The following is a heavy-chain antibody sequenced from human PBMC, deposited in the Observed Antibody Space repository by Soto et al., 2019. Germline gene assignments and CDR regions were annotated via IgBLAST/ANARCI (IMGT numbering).Heavy chain of an antibody. CDR2: VTGGGTKT. CDR3: AQLLAGTGTGS. CDR1: GFTFSSYG. D-gene: IGHD1-1*01. Sequence: EVQLLESGGGLVQPGGSLRLSCAASGFTFSSYGMGWVRQAPGKGLEWVSSVTGGGTKTYYADSVKGRFTISRDNSKITLYLQMNSLRVEDTALYYCAQLLAGTGTGSWGQGTLVIVS. V-gene: IGHV3-23*01. J-gene: IGHJ5*02.